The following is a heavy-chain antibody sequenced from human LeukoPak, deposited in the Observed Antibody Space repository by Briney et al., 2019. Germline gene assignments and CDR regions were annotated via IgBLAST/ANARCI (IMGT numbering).Heavy chain of an antibody. J-gene: IGHJ4*02. CDR2: ISSSSSSI. D-gene: IGHD2-2*02. V-gene: IGHV3-21*04. Sequence: GGSLRLSCAASGFTFSGYTMNWVRQAPGKGLEWVSSISSSSSSIYYADSVKGRFTISRDNAKNSLYLQMNSLRAEDTAVYYCARDFLKSRDIVVVPAAILGYWGQGTLVTVSS. CDR3: ARDFLKSRDIVVVPAAILGY. CDR1: GFTFSGYT.